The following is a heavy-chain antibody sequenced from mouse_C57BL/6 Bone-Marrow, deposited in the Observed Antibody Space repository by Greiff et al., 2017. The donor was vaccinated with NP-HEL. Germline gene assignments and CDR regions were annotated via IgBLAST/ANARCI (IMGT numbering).Heavy chain of an antibody. CDR2: INPSSGYT. CDR3: ARPPLWLRRGYYFDY. J-gene: IGHJ2*01. Sequence: QVQLKESGAELAKPGASVKLSCKASGYTFTSYWMHWVKQRPGQGLAWIGYINPSSGYTKYNQKFKDKATLTADKSSSTAYMQLSSLTYEDSAVYYCARPPLWLRRGYYFDYWGQGTTLTVSS. CDR1: GYTFTSYW. D-gene: IGHD2-2*01. V-gene: IGHV1-7*01.